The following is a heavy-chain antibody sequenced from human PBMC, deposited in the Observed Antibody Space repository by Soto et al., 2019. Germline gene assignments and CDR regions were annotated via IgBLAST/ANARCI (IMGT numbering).Heavy chain of an antibody. CDR3: ARGGPAAGYDL. CDR2: MNPNTGGS. CDR1: GYTFTSND. V-gene: IGHV1-8*01. J-gene: IGHJ4*02. Sequence: QVQLVQSGAEVKKPGASVKVSCKASGYTFTSNDINWVRQASGQGLEWMGWMNPNTGGSGYAQDFQGRITMTRDTATSTAYMDLTSLRSDETAVNYCARGGPAAGYDLWGQGTLVTVSS. D-gene: IGHD6-13*01.